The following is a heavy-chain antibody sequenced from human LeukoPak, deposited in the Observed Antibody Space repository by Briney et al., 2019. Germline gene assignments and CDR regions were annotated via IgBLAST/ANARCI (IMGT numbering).Heavy chain of an antibody. CDR1: GFTFSSYA. CDR3: ATSSSWYGWRIDY. CDR2: ISYDGSNK. V-gene: IGHV3-30*04. Sequence: GGSLRLSCAASGFTFSSYAMHWVRQAPGKGLEWVAVISYDGSNKYYADSVKGRFTISRDNSKNTLYLQMNSLRAEDTAVYYCATSSSWYGWRIDYWGQGTLVTVSS. D-gene: IGHD6-13*01. J-gene: IGHJ4*02.